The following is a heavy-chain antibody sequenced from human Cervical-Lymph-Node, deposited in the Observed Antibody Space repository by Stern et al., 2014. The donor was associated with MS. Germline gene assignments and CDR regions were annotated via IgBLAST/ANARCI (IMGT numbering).Heavy chain of an antibody. D-gene: IGHD4-11*01. J-gene: IGHJ4*02. CDR1: GDTFSNYA. CDR3: ALRRSYYVF. V-gene: IGHV1-69*01. Sequence: VQLVESGSEVKKPGSSVKVSCKPSGDTFSNYALSWVRQAPGQGLEWVGGLIPFYGATSYGRKFQGRVTITPEESTGTAFMELTNLTSDDTAIYYCALRRSYYVFWGQGTLITVSS. CDR2: LIPFYGAT.